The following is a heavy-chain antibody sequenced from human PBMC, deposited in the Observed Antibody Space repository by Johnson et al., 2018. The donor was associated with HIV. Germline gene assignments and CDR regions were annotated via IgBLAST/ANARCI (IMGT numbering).Heavy chain of an antibody. V-gene: IGHV3-20*04. D-gene: IGHD6-13*01. CDR2: INWSGGIT. J-gene: IGHJ3*02. Sequence: EVQLVESGGGVVRPGGSLRLSCAASGFTFDDYAMNWVRQAPGKRLEWVSSINWSGGITAYADSVKGRFTISRDNAKNSLYLQMNSLRAEDTALYYCAKDPRSSSWYWDAFDIWGQGTMVTVSS. CDR3: AKDPRSSSWYWDAFDI. CDR1: GFTFDDYA.